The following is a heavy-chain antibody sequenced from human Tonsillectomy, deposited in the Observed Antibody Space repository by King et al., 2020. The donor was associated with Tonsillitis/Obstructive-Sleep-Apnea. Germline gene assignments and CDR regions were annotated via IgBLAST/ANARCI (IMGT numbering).Heavy chain of an antibody. J-gene: IGHJ4*02. CDR3: ARDSKSHYYDSSGYYTFAY. D-gene: IGHD3-22*01. Sequence: VQLVESGAEVKKPGASVKVSCKASGYTFTTYGISWVRQAPGQGLEWMGWISAYNGDTNYSQKLQGRVTMTTDTSTSTAYMEVRSLRSDDTAVYYCARDSKSHYYDSSGYYTFAYWGQGTLVTVSS. CDR2: ISAYNGDT. CDR1: GYTFTTYG. V-gene: IGHV1-18*01.